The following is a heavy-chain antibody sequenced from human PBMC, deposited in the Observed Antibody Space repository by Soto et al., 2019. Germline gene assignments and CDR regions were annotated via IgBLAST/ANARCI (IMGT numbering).Heavy chain of an antibody. J-gene: IGHJ4*02. CDR1: GFTFSSYA. D-gene: IGHD3-16*02. CDR2: ISYDGSNK. CDR3: ARQLYATYDYVWGSYRD. Sequence: QVQLVESGGGVVQPGRSLRLSCAASGFTFSSYAMHWVRQAPGKGLEWVAVISYDGSNKYYADSVKGRFTISRDNSKNTLYLQMNSLRAEDTAVYYCARQLYATYDYVWGSYRDWGQGTLVTVSS. V-gene: IGHV3-30-3*01.